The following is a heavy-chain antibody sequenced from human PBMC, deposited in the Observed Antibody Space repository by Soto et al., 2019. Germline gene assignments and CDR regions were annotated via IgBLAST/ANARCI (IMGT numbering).Heavy chain of an antibody. J-gene: IGHJ5*02. CDR3: AKDGEDEDPLT. CDR1: GFTFSTYA. Sequence: GGSLRLSCAASGFTFSTYAMSWVRQAPGKGLEWVSAISGSGGSTYYADSVKGRFTISRDNSKNTPYLQMNSLRAEDTAIYYCAKDGEDEDPLTWGQGTLVTVSS. V-gene: IGHV3-23*01. CDR2: ISGSGGST. D-gene: IGHD7-27*01.